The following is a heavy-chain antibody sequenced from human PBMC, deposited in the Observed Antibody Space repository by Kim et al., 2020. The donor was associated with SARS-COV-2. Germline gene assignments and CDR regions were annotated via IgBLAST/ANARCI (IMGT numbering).Heavy chain of an antibody. Sequence: GGSLRLSCAASGFTFSSYSMNWVRQAPGKGLEWVSSISSSSSYIYYADSVKGRFTISRDNAKNSLYLQMNSLRAEDTAVYYCARDLLFGVVIPYYYGMDVWGQGTTVTVSS. V-gene: IGHV3-21*01. D-gene: IGHD3-3*01. CDR1: GFTFSSYS. CDR3: ARDLLFGVVIPYYYGMDV. J-gene: IGHJ6*02. CDR2: ISSSSSYI.